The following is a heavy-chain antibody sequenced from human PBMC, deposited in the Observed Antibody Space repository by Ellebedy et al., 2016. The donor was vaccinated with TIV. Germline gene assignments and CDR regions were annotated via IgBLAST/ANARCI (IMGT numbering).Heavy chain of an antibody. CDR1: GFTFSSYA. V-gene: IGHV3-30*04. D-gene: IGHD3-22*01. CDR3: ARVHPYDSSGTFDY. CDR2: ISYDGSVT. J-gene: IGHJ4*02. Sequence: GGSLRLXXTASGFTFSSYAMHWVRQAPGKGLEWVAVISYDGSVTYYADSVKGRFTISRDNAKNSLYLQMNSLRDEDTAVYYCARVHPYDSSGTFDYWGQGTLVTVSS.